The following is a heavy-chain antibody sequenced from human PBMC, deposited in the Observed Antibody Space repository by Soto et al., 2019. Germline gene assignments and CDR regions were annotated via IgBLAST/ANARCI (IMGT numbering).Heavy chain of an antibody. Sequence: EVQLVESGGGLVKPGGSLRLSCAASGFTFSNAWMSWVRQAPGKGLEWVGRIKSKTDGGTTDYAAPVKGRFTISRDDSKNTLYLQMNSLKTEDTAVYYCTTDQAVVTAIPSDWYGMDVWGQGTTVTVSS. CDR3: TTDQAVVTAIPSDWYGMDV. CDR1: GFTFSNAW. CDR2: IKSKTDGGTT. V-gene: IGHV3-15*01. J-gene: IGHJ6*02. D-gene: IGHD2-21*02.